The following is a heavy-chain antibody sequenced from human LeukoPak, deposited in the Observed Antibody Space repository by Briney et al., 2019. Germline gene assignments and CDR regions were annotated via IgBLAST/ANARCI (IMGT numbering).Heavy chain of an antibody. J-gene: IGHJ4*02. CDR1: GFTFDDDG. V-gene: IGHV3-23*01. D-gene: IGHD5-18*01. CDR3: AKKLSAFYYFDY. Sequence: PGGSLRLSYAGSGFTFDDDGVSWVRQAPGKGPEWVSAISGSGGSTYYADSVKGRFTISRDNSKNTLYLQMNSLRAEDTAVYYCAKKLSAFYYFDYWGQGTLVTVSS. CDR2: ISGSGGST.